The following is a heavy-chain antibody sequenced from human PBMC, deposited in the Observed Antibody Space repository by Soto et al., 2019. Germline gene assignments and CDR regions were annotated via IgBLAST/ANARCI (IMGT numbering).Heavy chain of an antibody. CDR1: GGSISSYY. Sequence: SETLSLTCTVSGGSISSYYWSWIRQPPGKGLEWIGYIYYSGSTNYNPSLKSRVTISVDTSKNQFSLKLSSVTAADTAVYYCARVPPDGSGGSCYRNDWGQVTLVTFSS. CDR2: IYYSGST. CDR3: ARVPPDGSGGSCYRND. J-gene: IGHJ4*02. D-gene: IGHD2-15*01. V-gene: IGHV4-59*01.